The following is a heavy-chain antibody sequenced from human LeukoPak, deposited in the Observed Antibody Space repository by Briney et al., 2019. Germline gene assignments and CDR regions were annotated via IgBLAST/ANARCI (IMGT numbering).Heavy chain of an antibody. Sequence: GGSLTLSCVASGFTFTNYAMTWVRQPPGKGLEWVCTISSSSYSTYYADSVKGRFTIARNNSKTTLNLQMNSLRAEDAAVYHCANREWDQTSFDYWGQGTLVTVSS. V-gene: IGHV3-23*01. CDR2: ISSSSYST. CDR3: ANREWDQTSFDY. D-gene: IGHD1-26*01. CDR1: GFTFTNYA. J-gene: IGHJ4*02.